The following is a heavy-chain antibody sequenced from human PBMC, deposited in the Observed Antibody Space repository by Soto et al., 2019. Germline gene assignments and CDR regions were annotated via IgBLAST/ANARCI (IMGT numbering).Heavy chain of an antibody. CDR3: ERGERQQQRDY. CDR2: IDRSGTT. D-gene: IGHD6-25*01. CDR1: GDSISSSKW. V-gene: IGHV4-4*02. J-gene: IGHJ4*02. Sequence: QVQLQESGPGLVKPSGTLSLTCAVSGDSISSSKWWSWVRQPPGKGLEWSGEIDRSGTTTYNPSPKXRXIXSVXKSNNPCSLKGTSVTDADTGVYLCERGERQQQRDYWGQGTLVTVSS.